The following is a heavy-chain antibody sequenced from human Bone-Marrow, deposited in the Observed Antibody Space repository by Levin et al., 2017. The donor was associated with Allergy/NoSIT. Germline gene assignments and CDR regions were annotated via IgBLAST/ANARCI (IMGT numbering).Heavy chain of an antibody. CDR3: ARGHQLLWFRELFYNWFDP. CDR1: GGSFSGYY. J-gene: IGHJ5*02. CDR2: INHSGST. Sequence: PSETLSLTCAVYGGSFSGYYWSWIRQPPGKGLEWIGEINHSGSTNYNPSLKSRVTISVDTSKNQFSLKLSSVTAADTAVYYCARGHQLLWFRELFYNWFDPWGQGTLVTVSS. V-gene: IGHV4-34*01. D-gene: IGHD3-10*01.